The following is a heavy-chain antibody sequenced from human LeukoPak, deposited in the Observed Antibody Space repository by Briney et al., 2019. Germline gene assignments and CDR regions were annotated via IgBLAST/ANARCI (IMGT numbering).Heavy chain of an antibody. CDR2: IYYSGST. J-gene: IGHJ4*02. Sequence: PSETLSLTCTVSGGPISSSSYYWGWIRQPPGKGLEWIGSIYYSGSTYYNPSLKSRVTISVDTSKNQFSLKLSSVTAADTAVYYCARESYYYDSSGYYPDYWGQGTLVTVSS. D-gene: IGHD3-22*01. CDR3: ARESYYYDSSGYYPDY. V-gene: IGHV4-39*07. CDR1: GGPISSSSYY.